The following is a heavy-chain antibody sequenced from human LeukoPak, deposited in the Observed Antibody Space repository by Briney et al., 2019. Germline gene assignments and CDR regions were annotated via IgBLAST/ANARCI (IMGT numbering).Heavy chain of an antibody. CDR3: ARHFYGDYAFDS. Sequence: HGESLKISCKGSGYSFTVYWITWVRQMPGKGLEWTGTIDPSDSYTNYSPSFQGHVTISADKSINSAYLQWSSLKTSDSAIYYCARHFYGDYAFDSWGQGTLVTVSS. D-gene: IGHD4-17*01. CDR1: GYSFTVYW. J-gene: IGHJ4*02. CDR2: IDPSDSYT. V-gene: IGHV5-10-1*01.